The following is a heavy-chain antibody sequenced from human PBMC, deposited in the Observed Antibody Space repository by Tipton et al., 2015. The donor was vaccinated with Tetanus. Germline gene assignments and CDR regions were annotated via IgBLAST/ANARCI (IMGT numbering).Heavy chain of an antibody. Sequence: QVQLVQSGAEVKKPGASVKVSCKASGYTFTSYYMHWVRQAPGQGLEWMGIINPSGGSTSYAQKFQGRVTMTRDTSTSTVYMELSILRSEDTAVYYCARSSIAGRWFDPWGQGTLVTVSS. V-gene: IGHV1-46*01. CDR3: ARSSIAGRWFDP. CDR1: GYTFTSYY. D-gene: IGHD6-6*01. CDR2: INPSGGST. J-gene: IGHJ5*02.